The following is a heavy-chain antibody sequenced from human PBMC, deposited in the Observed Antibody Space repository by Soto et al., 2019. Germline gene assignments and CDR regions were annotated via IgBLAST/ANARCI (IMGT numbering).Heavy chain of an antibody. CDR1: GYIFTSYT. Sequence: ASVKVSWKASGYIFTSYTMHWVRQAPGQRLEWMGRITAGNGNTKYSQKFQGRLTITRDTSASTVYMELNNLRSEDTAVYYCARTAGPTPFDPWGQGTLVTVSS. V-gene: IGHV1-3*01. D-gene: IGHD6-19*01. CDR2: ITAGNGNT. J-gene: IGHJ5*02. CDR3: ARTAGPTPFDP.